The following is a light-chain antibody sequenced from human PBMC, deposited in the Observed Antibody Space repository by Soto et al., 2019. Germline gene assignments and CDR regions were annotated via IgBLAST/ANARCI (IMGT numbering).Light chain of an antibody. CDR2: DAS. J-gene: IGKJ1*01. V-gene: IGKV3-20*01. Sequence: EIVLTQSPGTLSLSPGERATLSFRASQSVSSYLACYQQKPGQAPRLLIYDASNRATGIPDRFSGSGSGTDFTLTISRLEPEDFAVYYCQQYGSSGTFGQGTKVDI. CDR1: QSVSSY. CDR3: QQYGSSGT.